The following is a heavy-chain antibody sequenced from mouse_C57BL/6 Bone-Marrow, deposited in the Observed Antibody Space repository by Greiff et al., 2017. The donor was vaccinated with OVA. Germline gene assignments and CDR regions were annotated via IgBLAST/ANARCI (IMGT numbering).Heavy chain of an antibody. CDR1: GFTFSDYY. D-gene: IGHD1-1*01. CDR2: INYDGSST. CDR3: ARDGGLRFDY. J-gene: IGHJ2*01. V-gene: IGHV5-16*01. Sequence: LVESEGGLVQPGSSMKLSCTASGFTFSDYYMAWVRQVPEKGLEWVANINYDGSSTYYLDSLKSRFIISRDNAKNILYLQMSSLKSEDTATYYCARDGGLRFDYWGQGTTLTVSS.